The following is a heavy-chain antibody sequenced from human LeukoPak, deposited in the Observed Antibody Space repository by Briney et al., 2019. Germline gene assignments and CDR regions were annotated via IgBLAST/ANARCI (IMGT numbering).Heavy chain of an antibody. D-gene: IGHD1-26*01. J-gene: IGHJ4*02. V-gene: IGHV4-39*02. Sequence: SETLSLTCTVSGGSISSSSYYWGWIRQPPGKGLEWIGSIYYSGSTYYNPSLKSRVTISVDTSKNHFSLQLNSVTPEDTAVYYCTRTGGSDGRWGQGTVVTVSS. CDR2: IYYSGST. CDR1: GGSISSSSYY. CDR3: TRTGGSDGR.